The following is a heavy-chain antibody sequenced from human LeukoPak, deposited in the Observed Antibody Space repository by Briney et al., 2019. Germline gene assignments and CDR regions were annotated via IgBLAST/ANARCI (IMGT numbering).Heavy chain of an antibody. Sequence: PGASVKVSCKASGYTFTSYYMHWVRQAPGQGLEWMGIINPSGGSTSYAQKFQGRVTMTKDTSTSTVYMELSSLRSEDTAVYYCARDAGWLQFDYWGQGTLVTVSS. J-gene: IGHJ4*02. CDR2: INPSGGST. V-gene: IGHV1-46*01. CDR1: GYTFTSYY. D-gene: IGHD5-24*01. CDR3: ARDAGWLQFDY.